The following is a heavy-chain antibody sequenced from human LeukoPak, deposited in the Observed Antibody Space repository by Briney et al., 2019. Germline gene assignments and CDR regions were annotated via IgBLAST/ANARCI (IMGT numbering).Heavy chain of an antibody. CDR3: ARAGGVRGPEPWGMDV. CDR2: IGTAGDT. J-gene: IGHJ6*02. CDR1: GFTFSSYD. Sequence: PGGSLRLSCAASGFTFSSYDMHWVRQATGKGLEWVSAIGTAGDTYYPGSVKGRFTISRENAKNSLYLQMNSLRAGDTAVYYCARAGGVRGPEPWGMDVWGQGTTVTVSS. D-gene: IGHD3-10*01. V-gene: IGHV3-13*01.